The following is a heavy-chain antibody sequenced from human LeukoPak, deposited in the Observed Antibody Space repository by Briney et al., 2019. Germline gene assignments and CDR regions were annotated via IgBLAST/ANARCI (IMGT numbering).Heavy chain of an antibody. CDR1: QAPISSYA. CDR2: IIPIFGTA. D-gene: IGHD6-13*01. CDR3: ARDLMGGYSSSWYYFDY. J-gene: IGHJ4*02. Sequence: ASVKVSCKASQAPISSYAISWVRQAPGQGLEWMGRIIPIFGTANYAQKFQGRVTITTDESTSTAYMELSSLRSEDTAVYYCARDLMGGYSSSWYYFDYWGQGTLVTVSS. V-gene: IGHV1-69*05.